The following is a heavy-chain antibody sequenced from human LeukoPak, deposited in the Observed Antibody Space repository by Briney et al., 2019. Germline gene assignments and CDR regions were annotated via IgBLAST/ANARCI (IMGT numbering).Heavy chain of an antibody. CDR3: ARLNNYGSGSYRY. CDR2: IYYSGST. V-gene: IGHV4-59*12. CDR1: GGSISSYY. D-gene: IGHD3-10*01. J-gene: IGHJ4*02. Sequence: SETLSLTCTVSGGSISSYYWSWIRQPPGKGLEWIGYIYYSGSTNYNPSLKSRVTISVDTSKNQFSLKLSSVTAADTAVYYCARLNNYGSGSYRYWGQGTLVTVSS.